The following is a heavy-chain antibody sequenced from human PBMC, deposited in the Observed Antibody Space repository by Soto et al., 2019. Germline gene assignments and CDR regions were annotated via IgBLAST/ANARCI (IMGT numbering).Heavy chain of an antibody. CDR2: IIPIFGTA. CDR3: ARDLGSGWYNY. D-gene: IGHD6-19*01. V-gene: IGHV1-69*01. CDR1: GGTFSSYA. Sequence: QVKLVQSGAEVKKPGFSVKVSCKASGGTFSSYAISWVRQAPGQGLEWMGGIIPIFGTANYAQNFQGRVTIAADESTNTAYMEVSSLRSEDTAVYYCARDLGSGWYNYWGQGTLVTVSA. J-gene: IGHJ4*02.